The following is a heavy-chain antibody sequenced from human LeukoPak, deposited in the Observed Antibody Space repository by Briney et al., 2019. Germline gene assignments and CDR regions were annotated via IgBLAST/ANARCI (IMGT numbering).Heavy chain of an antibody. CDR2: IYTSGST. CDR3: ARNYYYYMDV. V-gene: IGHV4-61*02. J-gene: IGHJ6*03. Sequence: SETLSLTCTVSGGSISSGSYYWSWIRQPAGKGLEWIGRIYTSGSTDYNPSLKSRVTISVDTSKNQFSLKLSSVTAADTAVYYCARNYYYYMDVWGKGTTVTVSS. CDR1: GGSISSGSYY.